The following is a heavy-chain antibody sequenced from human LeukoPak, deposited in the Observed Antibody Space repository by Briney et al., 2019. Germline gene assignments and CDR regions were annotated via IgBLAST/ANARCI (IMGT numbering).Heavy chain of an antibody. CDR3: ARGAGTYYGTDTFDL. CDR2: IRSEENKI. Sequence: GGSLRLSCEASGFTFSDFGLHWVRQAPGKGLEWVAFIRSEENKIYYLDSVRGRFTISRDNYKNTLFLQMSSLRHEDTAVYYCARGAGTYYGTDTFDLWGQGTMVTVSS. D-gene: IGHD1-26*01. CDR1: GFTFSDFG. J-gene: IGHJ3*01. V-gene: IGHV3-30*02.